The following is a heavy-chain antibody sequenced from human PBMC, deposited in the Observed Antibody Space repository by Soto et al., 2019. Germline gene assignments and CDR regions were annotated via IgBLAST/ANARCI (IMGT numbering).Heavy chain of an antibody. CDR1: GGTFSSYA. CDR3: ARYKAVAGTGWFDP. D-gene: IGHD6-19*01. V-gene: IGHV1-69*13. CDR2: IIPIFGTA. J-gene: IGHJ5*02. Sequence: GASVKVSCKASGGTFSSYAISWVRQAPGQGLEWMGGIIPIFGTANYAQKFQGRVTITADESTSTAYMELSSLRSEDTAVYYCARYKAVAGTGWFDPWGQGTLVTVSS.